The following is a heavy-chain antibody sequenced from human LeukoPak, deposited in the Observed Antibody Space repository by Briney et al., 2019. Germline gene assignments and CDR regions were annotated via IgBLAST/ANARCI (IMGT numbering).Heavy chain of an antibody. CDR1: GFTVSSNY. D-gene: IGHD2-15*01. J-gene: IGHJ4*02. V-gene: IGHV3-53*01. CDR2: LYSRGST. CDR3: VSGGMGARKFYSDPFHY. Sequence: GGSLRLSCAASGFTVSSNYMSWVRQAPEKGLEWVSILYSRGSTYYAHSVKGRFTISRDDSKNTLYLQMNSLRAEDTAVYYCVSGGMGARKFYSDPFHYWGQGTLVTVSS.